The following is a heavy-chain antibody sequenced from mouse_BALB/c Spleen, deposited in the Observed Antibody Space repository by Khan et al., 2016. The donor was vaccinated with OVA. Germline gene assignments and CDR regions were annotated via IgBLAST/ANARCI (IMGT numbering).Heavy chain of an antibody. CDR1: GFSLSRYN. D-gene: IGHD2-14*01. CDR3: ARTYYRYDGYYAMDY. V-gene: IGHV2-6-4*01. J-gene: IGHJ4*01. Sequence: QVRLQQSGPGLVAPSQSLSITCTVSGFSLSRYNVHWVRQPPGKGLEWLGMIWGGGSTDYNSVLKSRLSISKDNSKSQVFLKMNSLQTDDTAMYYCARTYYRYDGYYAMDYWGQGTSVTVSS. CDR2: IWGGGST.